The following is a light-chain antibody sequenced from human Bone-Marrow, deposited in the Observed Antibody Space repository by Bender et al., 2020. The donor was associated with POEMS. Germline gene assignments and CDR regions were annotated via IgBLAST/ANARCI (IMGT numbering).Light chain of an antibody. V-gene: IGLV3-21*02. J-gene: IGLJ2*01. CDR2: DDS. Sequence: SYVLTQPPSVSVAPGQTARIPCGGNNIGSRTVQWYQQKPGQAPVLAVYDDSDRPAGIPERFSGSNSGNTATLTISRVEAGDEADYYCQVWDTSSDHPTVVFGGGTKLTVL. CDR3: QVWDTSSDHPTVV. CDR1: NIGSRT.